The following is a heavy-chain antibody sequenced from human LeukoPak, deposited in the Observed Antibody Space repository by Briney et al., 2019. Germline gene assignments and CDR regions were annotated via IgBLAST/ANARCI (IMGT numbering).Heavy chain of an antibody. CDR3: ARAPTPFYYDSSAYYSDF. CDR1: GYSFSSYG. V-gene: IGHV1-8*01. D-gene: IGHD6-25*01. J-gene: IGHJ4*02. CDR2: MNPYTGKT. Sequence: ASVKVSCKASGYSFSSYGITWVRQAPGQGLEWLGWMNPYTGKTGYAQKFQGRVTFTGDTPIRTACMEVSSLTSEDTAVYYCARAPTPFYYDSSAYYSDFWGQGTLVTVSS.